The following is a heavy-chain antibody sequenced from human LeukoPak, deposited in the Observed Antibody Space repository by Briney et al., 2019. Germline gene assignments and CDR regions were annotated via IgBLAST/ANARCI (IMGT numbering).Heavy chain of an antibody. CDR2: ISYSGST. J-gene: IGHJ5*02. CDR1: GGSISSGDYY. V-gene: IGHV4-30-4*08. CDR3: ARAVDYYGSGSYYKRWFDH. D-gene: IGHD3-10*01. Sequence: SQTLSLTCTVSGGSISSGDYYWGWVRQPPGKGLEWIGYISYSGSTYYNPSLKSRVTISLDTSKNQFSLKLSSVTAADTAVYYCARAVDYYGSGSYYKRWFDHWGQGTLVTVSS.